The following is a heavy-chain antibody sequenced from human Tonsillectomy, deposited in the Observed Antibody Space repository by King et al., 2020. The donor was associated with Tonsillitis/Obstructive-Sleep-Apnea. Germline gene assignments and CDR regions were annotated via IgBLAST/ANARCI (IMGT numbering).Heavy chain of an antibody. D-gene: IGHD2-15*01. CDR2: INSNTGSP. V-gene: IGHV7-4-1*02. Sequence: QLVQSGSELKKPGASVEISCKASGYTFTSYAMNWVRQAPGQGLEWMGWINSNTGSPTYAQGFRGRFVFSVDTSASTAYLQVSSLKAEDTAVYYCARVGNPDAVVGNKYYYYYMDVWGQGTTVTVSS. CDR1: GYTFTSYA. J-gene: IGHJ6*03. CDR3: ARVGNPDAVVGNKYYYYYMDV.